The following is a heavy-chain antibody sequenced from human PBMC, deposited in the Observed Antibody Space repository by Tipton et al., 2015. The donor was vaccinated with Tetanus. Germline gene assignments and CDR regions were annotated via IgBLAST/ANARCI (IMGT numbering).Heavy chain of an antibody. D-gene: IGHD3-10*01. CDR3: ARVALLGDYGSGSYLDY. Sequence: TLSLTCTVSGGSISSGGYYWSWIRQHPGKGLEWIGYIYYSGSTYYNPSLKSRVTISVDTSKNQFSLKLSSVTAANTAVYYCARVALLGDYGSGSYLDYWGQGTLVTVSS. CDR2: IYYSGST. V-gene: IGHV4-31*03. J-gene: IGHJ4*02. CDR1: GGSISSGGYY.